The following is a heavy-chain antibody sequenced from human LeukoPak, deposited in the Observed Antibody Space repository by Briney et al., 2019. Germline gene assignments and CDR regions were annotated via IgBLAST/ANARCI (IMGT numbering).Heavy chain of an antibody. CDR3: ARDRDGYCLDY. V-gene: IGHV1-2*02. Sequence: GASVKVSCKASGYTFTGYYMHWVRQAPGQGLEWMGWINPNSGGTNYAQKFQGRVTMTRDTSISTAYMELSSLRSEDTAVYYCARDRDGYCLDYWGQGTLVTVSS. J-gene: IGHJ4*02. CDR1: GYTFTGYY. CDR2: INPNSGGT. D-gene: IGHD5-24*01.